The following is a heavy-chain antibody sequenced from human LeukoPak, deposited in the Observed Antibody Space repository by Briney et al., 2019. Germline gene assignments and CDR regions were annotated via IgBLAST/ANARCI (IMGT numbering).Heavy chain of an antibody. V-gene: IGHV4-59*01. CDR3: ARVQSPRYCSGGSCDSLEAWFDP. J-gene: IGHJ5*02. Sequence: AETLSLTCTVSGDSIRSYYWSWIRQPPGKGLEWIGYMYNSGSTNYNPSLKSRVTMSVDTSKNQFSLKLSSVTAADTAVYYCARVQSPRYCSGGSCDSLEAWFDPWGQGTLITVSS. D-gene: IGHD2-15*01. CDR1: GDSIRSYY. CDR2: MYNSGST.